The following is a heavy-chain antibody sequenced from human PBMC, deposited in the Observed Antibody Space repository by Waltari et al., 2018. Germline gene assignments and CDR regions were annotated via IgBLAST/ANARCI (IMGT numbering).Heavy chain of an antibody. J-gene: IGHJ4*02. V-gene: IGHV1-2*02. CDR3: ARRLSSWADY. D-gene: IGHD6-13*01. Sequence: QVQLVQSGAEVKKPGASVKVSCKASGYTFTGYYMYWVRQAPGQGLEWMGWINPNSGGTNYAQKVQGRVTMTRDTSISTAYMELSRLRSDDTAVYYCARRLSSWADYWGQGTLVTVSS. CDR2: INPNSGGT. CDR1: GYTFTGYY.